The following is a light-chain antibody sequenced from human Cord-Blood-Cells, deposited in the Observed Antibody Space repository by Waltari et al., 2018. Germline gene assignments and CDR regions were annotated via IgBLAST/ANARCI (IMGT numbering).Light chain of an antibody. J-gene: IGLJ2*01. CDR2: DDS. Sequence: SYVLTQPPSVSVAPGKTARITCGGNNIGSKSVHWYQQKPGLAPWLVVYDDSDRPSGIPERFSGSNSGNTATLTISRVEAGDEADYYCQVWDSSSDHYVVFGGGTKLTVL. V-gene: IGLV3-21*03. CDR1: NIGSKS. CDR3: QVWDSSSDHYVV.